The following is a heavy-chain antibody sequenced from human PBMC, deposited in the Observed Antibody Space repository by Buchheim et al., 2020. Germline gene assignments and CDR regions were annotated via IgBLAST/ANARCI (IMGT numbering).Heavy chain of an antibody. V-gene: IGHV3-21*01. CDR2: ISSSSSYI. J-gene: IGHJ4*02. CDR1: GFTFSSYS. Sequence: EVQLVESGGGLVKPGGSLRLSCAASGFTFSSYSMNWVRQAPGKGLEWVSSISSSSSYIYYADSVKGRFTISRDNAKNSLYLQMNSLRAEDTAVYYCAREGDRFSTVVTPSCFDYWGQGTL. D-gene: IGHD4-23*01. CDR3: AREGDRFSTVVTPSCFDY.